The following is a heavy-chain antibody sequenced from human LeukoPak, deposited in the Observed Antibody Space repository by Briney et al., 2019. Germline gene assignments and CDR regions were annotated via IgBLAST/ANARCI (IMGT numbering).Heavy chain of an antibody. D-gene: IGHD6-13*01. CDR2: ISWNSGSI. V-gene: IGHV3-9*01. J-gene: IGHJ4*02. Sequence: PGRSLRLSCAASGFTFDDYAMHWVRQAPGKGLEWVSGISWNSGSIGYADSVKGRFTISRDNAKNSLYLQMNSLRAEDTAVYYCARVLGDISSSLYFDYWGQGTLVTVSS. CDR1: GFTFDDYA. CDR3: ARVLGDISSSLYFDY.